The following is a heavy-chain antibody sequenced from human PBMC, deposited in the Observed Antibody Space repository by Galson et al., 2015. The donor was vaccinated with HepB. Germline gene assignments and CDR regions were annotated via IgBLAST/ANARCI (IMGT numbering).Heavy chain of an antibody. D-gene: IGHD6-13*01. J-gene: IGHJ4*02. CDR3: ARAGGKAAAGGFDY. V-gene: IGHV6-1*01. CDR1: GDSVSSNSAA. Sequence: CAISGDSVSSNSAAWNWIRQSPSRGLEWLGRTYYRSKWYNDYAVSVKSRITINPDTSKNQFSLQLNSVTPEDTAVYYCARAGGKAAAGGFDYWGQGTLVTVSS. CDR2: TYYRSKWYN.